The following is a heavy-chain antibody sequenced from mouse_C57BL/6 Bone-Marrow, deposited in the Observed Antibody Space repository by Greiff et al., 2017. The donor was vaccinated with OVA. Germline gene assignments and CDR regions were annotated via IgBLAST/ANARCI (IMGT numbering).Heavy chain of an antibody. D-gene: IGHD1-1*01. V-gene: IGHV6-3*01. Sequence: EVQLLESGGGLVQPGGSMKLSCVVSGFTFSNYWMNWVRQSPETGLEWVAQIRLKSDNYATNSAVSVKGRFTITREDSKNSVYLQMNNLRTEDTGIYYCTGGSWYFEFWGTGTTVTVSS. CDR3: TGGSWYFEF. J-gene: IGHJ1*03. CDR1: GFTFSNYW. CDR2: IRLKSDNYAT.